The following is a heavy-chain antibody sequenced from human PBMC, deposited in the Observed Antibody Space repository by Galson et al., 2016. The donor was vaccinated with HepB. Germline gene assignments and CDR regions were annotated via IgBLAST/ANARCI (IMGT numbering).Heavy chain of an antibody. CDR2: IFSDDEK. D-gene: IGHD3-3*01. CDR3: ARMRIDTLFAGYGMDV. V-gene: IGHV2-26*01. Sequence: PALVKPTQTLTLTCTVSGFSLSNARMGVSWIRQPPGKALEWLAHIFSDDEKSYSTSPKTRLTISKDTSKSQVVLTMINVDPVDTATYYCARMRIDTLFAGYGMDVWGQGTTVTVSS. CDR1: GFSLSNARMG. J-gene: IGHJ6*02.